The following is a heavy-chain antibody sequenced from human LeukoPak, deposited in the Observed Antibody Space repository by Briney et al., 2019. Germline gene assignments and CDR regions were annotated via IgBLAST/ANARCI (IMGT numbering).Heavy chain of an antibody. D-gene: IGHD6-19*01. V-gene: IGHV4-39*01. J-gene: IGHJ4*02. Sequence: KPSETLSLTCTVSGGSISSSSYYWGWIRQPPGKWLEWIGSIYYSGSTYYSPSLKSRVTMSVDTSKNQFSLKLSSVTAADTAVYYCARHGSASGWYRSHFDYWGQGTLVTVSS. CDR1: GGSISSSSYY. CDR3: ARHGSASGWYRSHFDY. CDR2: IYYSGST.